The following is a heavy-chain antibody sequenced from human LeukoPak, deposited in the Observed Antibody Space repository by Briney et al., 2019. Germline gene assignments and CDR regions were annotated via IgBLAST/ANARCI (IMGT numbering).Heavy chain of an antibody. D-gene: IGHD3-10*01. Sequence: GASVKVSCKASGYIFTGYYMHWVRQAPGQGLEWMGWINPNSGDTNYAQKFQGRVTMTRDTSINTAYMELSRLRSDDTAVYYCARDIGSGSYYWGQGTLVTVSS. CDR3: ARDIGSGSYY. CDR1: GYIFTGYY. J-gene: IGHJ4*02. V-gene: IGHV1-2*02. CDR2: INPNSGDT.